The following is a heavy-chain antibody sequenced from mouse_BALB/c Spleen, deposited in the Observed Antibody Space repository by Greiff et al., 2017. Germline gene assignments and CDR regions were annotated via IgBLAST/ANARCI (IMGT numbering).Heavy chain of an antibody. CDR2: ISYDGSN. Sequence: EVQLQQSGPGLVKPSQSLSLTCSVTGYSITSGYYWNWIRQFPGNKLEWMGYISYDGSNNYNPSLKNRISITRDTSKNQFFLKLNSVTTEDTATYYCARAYRYGGWYFDVWGAGTTVTVSS. J-gene: IGHJ1*01. V-gene: IGHV3-6*02. CDR3: ARAYRYGGWYFDV. D-gene: IGHD2-14*01. CDR1: GYSITSGYY.